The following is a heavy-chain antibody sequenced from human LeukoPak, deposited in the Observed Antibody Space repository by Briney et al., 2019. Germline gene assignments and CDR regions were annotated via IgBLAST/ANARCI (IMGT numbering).Heavy chain of an antibody. CDR3: ARDRRAYCGGGCYPGDY. J-gene: IGHJ4*02. CDR1: GYTFTGYY. CDR2: INPNSGGT. D-gene: IGHD2-21*02. V-gene: IGHV1-2*02. Sequence: GASVKVSCKASGYTFTGYYMHWVRQAPGQGLEWMGWINPNSGGTNYAQKFQGRVTMTRDTSISTAYMELSRLRSDDTAVYYCARDRRAYCGGGCYPGDYWGQGTLVTVSS.